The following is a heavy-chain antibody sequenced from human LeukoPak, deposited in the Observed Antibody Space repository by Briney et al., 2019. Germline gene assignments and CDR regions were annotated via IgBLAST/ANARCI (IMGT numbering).Heavy chain of an antibody. CDR1: GGSISSYY. V-gene: IGHV4-59*01. Sequence: SETLSLTCTVSGGSISSYYWSWIRQPPGKGLEWIGCIYYSGSTNYNPSLKSRVTISVDTSKNQFSLKLSSVTAADTAVYYCATYDLRGFCYYWGQGTLVTVSS. J-gene: IGHJ4*02. D-gene: IGHD3-22*01. CDR2: IYYSGST. CDR3: ATYDLRGFCYY.